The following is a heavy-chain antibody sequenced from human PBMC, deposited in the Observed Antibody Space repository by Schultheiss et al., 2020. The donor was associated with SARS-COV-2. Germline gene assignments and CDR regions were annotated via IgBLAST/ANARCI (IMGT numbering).Heavy chain of an antibody. D-gene: IGHD2-15*01. CDR3: ARGNCSGGSCYSARIDY. J-gene: IGHJ4*02. CDR1: GGSISSGGYY. Sequence: SETLSLTCAVSGGSISSGGYYWSWIRQHPGKGLEWIGEINHSGSTYYNPSLKSRVTISVDTSKNQFSLKLSSVTAADTAVYYCARGNCSGGSCYSARIDYWGQGTLVTVSS. V-gene: IGHV4-30-2*05. CDR2: INHSGST.